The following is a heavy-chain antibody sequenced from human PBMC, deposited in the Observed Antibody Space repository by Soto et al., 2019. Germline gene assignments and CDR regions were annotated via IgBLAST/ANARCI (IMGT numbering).Heavy chain of an antibody. CDR2: INHSGST. CDR1: GGSFSGYY. J-gene: IGHJ4*02. Sequence: PSETLSLTCAVYGGSFSGYYWSWIRQPPGKGLEWIGEINHSGSTNYNPSLKSRVTISVDTSKNQFSLKLSSVTAADTAVYYCARGLSVYGSGSYFDYWGQGTLVTVSS. V-gene: IGHV4-34*01. CDR3: ARGLSVYGSGSYFDY. D-gene: IGHD3-10*01.